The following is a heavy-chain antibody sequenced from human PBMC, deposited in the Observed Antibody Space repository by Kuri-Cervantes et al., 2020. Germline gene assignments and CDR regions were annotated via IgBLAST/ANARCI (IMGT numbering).Heavy chain of an antibody. J-gene: IGHJ4*02. CDR2: IYYSGST. Sequence: GSLRLSCTVSGGSISSYHWSWIRQPPGKGLEWIGYIYYSGSTNYNPSLKSRVTISVDTSKNQFSLKLSSVTAADTAVYYCARESPYYYDSRPFDYWGQGTLVTVSS. CDR3: ARESPYYYDSRPFDY. CDR1: GGSISSYH. D-gene: IGHD3-22*01. V-gene: IGHV4-59*01.